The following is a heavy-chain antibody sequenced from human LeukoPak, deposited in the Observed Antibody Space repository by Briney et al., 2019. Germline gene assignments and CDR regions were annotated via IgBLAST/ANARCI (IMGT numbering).Heavy chain of an antibody. CDR3: ARDIVGATPRGVGAFDI. J-gene: IGHJ3*02. D-gene: IGHD1-26*01. Sequence: ASVRVSCKASGYSFIKYGISWVRQAPGQGLEWMGGIIPIFGTANYAQKFQGRATITADESTSTAYMELSSLRSEDTAVYYCARDIVGATPRGVGAFDIWGQATMVTDCS. V-gene: IGHV1-69*13. CDR1: GYSFIKYG. CDR2: IIPIFGTA.